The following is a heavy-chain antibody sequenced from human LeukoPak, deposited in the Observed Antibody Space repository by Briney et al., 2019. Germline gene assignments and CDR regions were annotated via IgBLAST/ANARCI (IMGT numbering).Heavy chain of an antibody. CDR2: INHSGST. CDR1: GGSFSGYY. V-gene: IGHV4-34*01. J-gene: IGHJ4*02. D-gene: IGHD7-27*01. CDR3: DRGLTGEFDD. Sequence: SETLPLTCAVYGGSFSGYYWSWIRQPPGKGLEWIGEINHSGSTNYNPSLKSRVTISVDTSKNQFSLKLSSVTSADTAVYYCDRGLTGEFDDWGQGTLVTVSS.